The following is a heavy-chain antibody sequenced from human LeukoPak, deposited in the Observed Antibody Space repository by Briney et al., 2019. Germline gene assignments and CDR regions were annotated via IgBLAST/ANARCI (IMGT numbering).Heavy chain of an antibody. J-gene: IGHJ6*02. V-gene: IGHV1-3*01. Sequence: GASVKVSCKASGYTFTSYAMHWVRQAPGQRLEWMGWINAGNGNTKYSQKFQGRVTITRDTSASTAYMELSSLRSEDTAVYYCARGKTPSEGYSSGWYRYYYYGMDVWGQGTTVTVSS. CDR3: ARGKTPSEGYSSGWYRYYYYGMDV. CDR1: GYTFTSYA. D-gene: IGHD6-13*01. CDR2: INAGNGNT.